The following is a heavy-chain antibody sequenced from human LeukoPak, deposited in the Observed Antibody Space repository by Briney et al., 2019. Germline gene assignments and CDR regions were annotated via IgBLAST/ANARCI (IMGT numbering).Heavy chain of an antibody. V-gene: IGHV3-23*01. Sequence: PGGSLRLSCAASGITFSSYAMSWVRQAPGKGLEWVSGISGSGGSTYYADSVKGRFTISRDNSKNTLYLQMNRLRAEDTAVYYCAKETYYYDSSGYYGYYFDSWGQGTLVTVSS. D-gene: IGHD3-22*01. CDR1: GITFSSYA. CDR3: AKETYYYDSSGYYGYYFDS. J-gene: IGHJ4*02. CDR2: ISGSGGST.